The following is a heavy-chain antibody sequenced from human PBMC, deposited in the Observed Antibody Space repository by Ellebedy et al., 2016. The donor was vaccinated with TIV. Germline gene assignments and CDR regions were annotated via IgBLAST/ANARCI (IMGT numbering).Heavy chain of an antibody. CDR1: GGTFSSYA. V-gene: IGHV1-69*13. CDR2: IIPIFGTA. J-gene: IGHJ4*02. CDR3: ASPRSPDSYGYVAY. D-gene: IGHD5-18*01. Sequence: ASVKVSCKASGGTFSSYAISWVRQAPGQGLEWMGGIIPIFGTANYAQKFQGRVTITADESTSTAYMELSSLRSEDTAVYYCASPRSPDSYGYVAYWGQGTLVTVSS.